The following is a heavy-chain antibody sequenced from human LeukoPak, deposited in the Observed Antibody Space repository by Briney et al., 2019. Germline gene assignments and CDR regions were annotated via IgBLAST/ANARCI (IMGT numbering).Heavy chain of an antibody. D-gene: IGHD1-26*01. Sequence: SETLSLTCTVSGGSISSSSYYWGWIRQPPGKGLEWIGSIYYSGSTYYNPSLKSRVTISVDTSKNQFSLKLSSVTAADTAVYYCATRLVGARGGWFDPWGQGTLVTVSS. J-gene: IGHJ5*02. CDR3: ATRLVGARGGWFDP. CDR2: IYYSGST. CDR1: GGSISSSSYY. V-gene: IGHV4-39*01.